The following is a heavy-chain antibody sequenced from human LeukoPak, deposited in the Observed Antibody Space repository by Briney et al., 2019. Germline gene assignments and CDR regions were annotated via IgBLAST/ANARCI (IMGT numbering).Heavy chain of an antibody. J-gene: IGHJ3*02. Sequence: PGGSLRLSCAASGFTFSSYSMNWVRQAPGKGLEWVSYISSSSSTIYYADSVEGRFTISRDNAKNSLYLQMNSLRDEDTAVYYCARVPGYYYDSSGSDAFDIWGQGTMVTVSS. V-gene: IGHV3-48*02. CDR2: ISSSSSTI. CDR3: ARVPGYYYDSSGSDAFDI. D-gene: IGHD3-22*01. CDR1: GFTFSSYS.